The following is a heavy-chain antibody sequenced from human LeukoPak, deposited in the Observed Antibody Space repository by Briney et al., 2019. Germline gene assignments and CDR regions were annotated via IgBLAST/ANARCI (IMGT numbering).Heavy chain of an antibody. D-gene: IGHD5-18*01. V-gene: IGHV1-18*01. CDR1: GYTFTSYG. Sequence: ASVKVSCKASGYTFTSYGICWVRQAPGQGLEWMGWISAYNGNTNYAQKLQGRVTMTPDTSTGTAYMAVRSLSSDDTAVYSCTRHGENSYRLLVDWGQGTLVTVS. CDR2: ISAYNGNT. CDR3: TRHGENSYRLLVD. J-gene: IGHJ4*02.